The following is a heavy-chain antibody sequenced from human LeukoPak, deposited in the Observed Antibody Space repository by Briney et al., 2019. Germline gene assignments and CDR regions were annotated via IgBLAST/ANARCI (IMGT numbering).Heavy chain of an antibody. CDR1: GGSFSGYY. Sequence: SETLSLTCAVYGGSFSGYYWSWIRQPPGKGLEWIGEINHSGSTNYSPSLKSRVTISVDTSKNQFSLKLSSVTAADTAVYYCARRQSVVVPAANGPSSGFDYWGQGTLVTVSS. J-gene: IGHJ4*02. CDR2: INHSGST. V-gene: IGHV4-34*01. D-gene: IGHD2-2*01. CDR3: ARRQSVVVPAANGPSSGFDY.